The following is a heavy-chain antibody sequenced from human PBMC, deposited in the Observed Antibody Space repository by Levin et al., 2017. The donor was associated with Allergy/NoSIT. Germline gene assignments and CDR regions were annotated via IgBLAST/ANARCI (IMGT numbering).Heavy chain of an antibody. D-gene: IGHD3-16*01. Sequence: ASVKVSCKASGGTFSSYAISWVRQAPGQGLEWMGGIIPIFGTANYAQKFQGRVTITADESTSTAYMELSSLRSEDTAVYYCARDIRFYGGSRAFDIWGQGTMVTVSS. J-gene: IGHJ3*02. CDR2: IIPIFGTA. V-gene: IGHV1-69*13. CDR1: GGTFSSYA. CDR3: ARDIRFYGGSRAFDI.